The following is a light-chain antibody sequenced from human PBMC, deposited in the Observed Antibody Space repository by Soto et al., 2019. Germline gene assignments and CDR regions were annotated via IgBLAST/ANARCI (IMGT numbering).Light chain of an antibody. V-gene: IGKV3-20*01. J-gene: IGKJ3*01. CDR2: DAS. CDR3: QQYGSSPFT. Sequence: IVLTQSPDTLSLSPGERATLSCRASQSVSSSYLAWYQQKPGQAPRLLIYDASTRATGIPDRFSGSGSGTEFTLTISRLEPEDFVVFYCQQYGSSPFTFGPGTKVDIK. CDR1: QSVSSSY.